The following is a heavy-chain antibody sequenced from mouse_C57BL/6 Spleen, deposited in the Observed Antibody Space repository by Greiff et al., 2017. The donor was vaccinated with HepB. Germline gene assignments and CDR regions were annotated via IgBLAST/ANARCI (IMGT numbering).Heavy chain of an antibody. CDR2: IDPSDSET. D-gene: IGHD1-1*01. J-gene: IGHJ4*01. V-gene: IGHV1-52*01. Sequence: QVQLQQSGAELVRPGSSVKLSCKASGYTFTSYWMHWVKQRPIQGLEWIGNIDPSDSETHYNQKFKDKATLTVYKSSSTAYMQLSSLTSEYSAVYYCAIYGSSYDYAMDYWGQGTSVTVSS. CDR3: AIYGSSYDYAMDY. CDR1: GYTFTSYW.